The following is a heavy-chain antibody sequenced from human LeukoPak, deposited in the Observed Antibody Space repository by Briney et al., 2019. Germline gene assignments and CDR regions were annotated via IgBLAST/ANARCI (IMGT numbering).Heavy chain of an antibody. CDR1: GGSLSGYH. V-gene: IGHV4-59*12. CDR2: MYYSGGT. Sequence: SSETLSLTCTVSGGSLSGYHWSWIRQPPGKGLEWIGYMYYSGGTNYNPSLKSRVTISVDTSKNQFSLKLSSVTAADTAVYYCARDAVSGYSGYDRASSDYWGQGTLVTVSS. J-gene: IGHJ4*02. CDR3: ARDAVSGYSGYDRASSDY. D-gene: IGHD5-12*01.